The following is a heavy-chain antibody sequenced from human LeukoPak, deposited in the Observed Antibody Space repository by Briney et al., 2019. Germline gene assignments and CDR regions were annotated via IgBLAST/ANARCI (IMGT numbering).Heavy chain of an antibody. D-gene: IGHD6-19*01. CDR1: GGSIDSSSDY. Sequence: SETLSLTCTVSGGSIDSSSDYWGWIRQPPGKGLEWFGSIYYTENTYYEPALEIRITISVDTSKNQFSLKLSSVTAEDTAVYYCARGGVSSGWAYYYYYYAMDVWGQGTTVTVSS. CDR3: ARGGVSSGWAYYYYYYAMDV. J-gene: IGHJ6*02. CDR2: IYYTENT. V-gene: IGHV4-39*01.